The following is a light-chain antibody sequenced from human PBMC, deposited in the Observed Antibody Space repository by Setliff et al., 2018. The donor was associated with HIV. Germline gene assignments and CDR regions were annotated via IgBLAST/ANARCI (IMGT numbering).Light chain of an antibody. CDR1: KIGSKR. Sequence: SYALIQPPSVSMAPGKTARITCGGNKIGSKRVHWYQQKPGLAPVLVIYYDTDRPSGIPERFSGSNSGSTATLTISRVEAGDEADYYCQVWDSSSDHVGFGGGTQLTVL. CDR2: YDT. V-gene: IGLV3-21*04. J-gene: IGLJ2*01. CDR3: QVWDSSSDHVG.